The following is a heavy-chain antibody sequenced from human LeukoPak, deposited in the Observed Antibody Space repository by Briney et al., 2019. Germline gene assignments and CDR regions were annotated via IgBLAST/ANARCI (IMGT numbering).Heavy chain of an antibody. CDR3: ASLIVGVIDY. CDR2: ISSSSSYI. V-gene: IGHV3-21*01. CDR1: GFTFSSYS. J-gene: IGHJ4*02. Sequence: GGSLRLSCAASGFTFSSYSMNWVRQAPGEGLEWVSSISSSSSYIYYADSVKGRFTISRDNAKNSLYLQMNSLRAEDTAVYYCASLIVGVIDYWGQGTLVTVSS. D-gene: IGHD1-26*01.